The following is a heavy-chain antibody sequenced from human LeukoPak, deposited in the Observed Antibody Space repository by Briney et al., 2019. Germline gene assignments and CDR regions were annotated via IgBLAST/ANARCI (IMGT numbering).Heavy chain of an antibody. CDR2: ISGSGGST. V-gene: IGHV3-23*01. CDR1: GFTFSSYA. CDR3: AKPRPRDIVVVVAGVAWFDP. D-gene: IGHD2-15*01. Sequence: PGGSLRLSCAASGFTFSSYAMSGVRQAPGKGLEWVSAISGSGGSTYYADSVKGRFTISRDNSKNTLYLQMNSLRAEDTAVYYCAKPRPRDIVVVVAGVAWFDPWGQGTLVTVSS. J-gene: IGHJ5*02.